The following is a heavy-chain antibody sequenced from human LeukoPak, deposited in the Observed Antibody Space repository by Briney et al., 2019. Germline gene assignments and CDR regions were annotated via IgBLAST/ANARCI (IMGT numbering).Heavy chain of an antibody. Sequence: SGGSLRLSCAASGFTFSGYGMHWVRQAPGKGLEWVAVISYDGSNKYSADSVKGRFTISRDNSKNTLYLQMNSLRAEDTAVYYCARDYNMAAKYYFDYWGQGTLVTVSS. CDR1: GFTFSGYG. CDR3: ARDYNMAAKYYFDY. D-gene: IGHD1-14*01. CDR2: ISYDGSNK. V-gene: IGHV3-30*19. J-gene: IGHJ4*02.